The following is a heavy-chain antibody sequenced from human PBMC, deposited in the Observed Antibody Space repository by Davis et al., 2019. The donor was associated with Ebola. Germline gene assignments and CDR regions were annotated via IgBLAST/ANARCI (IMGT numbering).Heavy chain of an antibody. Sequence: GESLKISCAASGFTFSSYGMHWVRQAPGKGLEWVAVIWYDGSNKYYADSVKGRFTISRDNSKNTLYLQMNSLRAEDTAVYYCARGDIVVVPAEEAGWFDPWGQGTLVTVSS. CDR1: GFTFSSYG. J-gene: IGHJ5*02. CDR3: ARGDIVVVPAEEAGWFDP. D-gene: IGHD2-2*01. CDR2: IWYDGSNK. V-gene: IGHV3-33*01.